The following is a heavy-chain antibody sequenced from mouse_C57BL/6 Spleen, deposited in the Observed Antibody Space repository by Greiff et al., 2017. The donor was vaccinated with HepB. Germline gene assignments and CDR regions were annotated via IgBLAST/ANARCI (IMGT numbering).Heavy chain of an antibody. D-gene: IGHD4-1*01. Sequence: EVQVVESGGGLVKPGGSLKLSCAASGFTFSDYGMHWVRQAPEKGLEWVAYISSGSSTNYYADTVKGRFTISRDNAKNTLFLQMTSLRSEDTAMYYCARGGGPNWAWFAYWGQGTLVTVSA. V-gene: IGHV5-17*01. J-gene: IGHJ3*01. CDR1: GFTFSDYG. CDR2: ISSGSSTN. CDR3: ARGGGPNWAWFAY.